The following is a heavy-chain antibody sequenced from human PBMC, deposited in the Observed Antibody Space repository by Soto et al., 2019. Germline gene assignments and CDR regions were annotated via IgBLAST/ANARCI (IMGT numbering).Heavy chain of an antibody. D-gene: IGHD3-22*01. CDR1: GGYISSGGYY. V-gene: IGHV4-31*03. CDR2: IYYSGST. Sequence: SETLSLTCTVSGGYISSGGYYWSWIRQHPGKGMEWIGYIYYSGSTYYNPSLKSRVTISVDTSKNQFSLKLSSVTAADTAVYYCARGGYYDSSGYYYESWGQGTLVTVSS. CDR3: ARGGYYDSSGYYYES. J-gene: IGHJ5*02.